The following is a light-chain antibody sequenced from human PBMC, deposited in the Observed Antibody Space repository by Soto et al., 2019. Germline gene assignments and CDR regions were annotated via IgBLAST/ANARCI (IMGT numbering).Light chain of an antibody. Sequence: EIVLTQSPGTLSLSPGESATLSCRAAQTIGSTYLAWYQQKGGQAPKLLIYGTSTRATGIPDRFSGSGSGTGFRFTISRLEAEGGGVVYCQQYRSPALTFRGGTK. V-gene: IGKV3-20*01. CDR3: QQYRSPALT. CDR2: GTS. J-gene: IGKJ4*01. CDR1: QTIGSTY.